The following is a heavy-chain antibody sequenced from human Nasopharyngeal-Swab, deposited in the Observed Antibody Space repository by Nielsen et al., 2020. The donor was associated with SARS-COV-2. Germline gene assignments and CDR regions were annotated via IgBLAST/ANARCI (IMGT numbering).Heavy chain of an antibody. CDR2: INSDGSST. V-gene: IGHV3-74*01. CDR3: ARDSYYYYGMDV. CDR1: GFTFRSYW. J-gene: IGHJ6*02. Sequence: GESLKISCAASGFTFRSYWMHWVRQAPGKGLVWVSRINSDGSSTSYADSVKGRFTISRDNAKNTLYLQMNSLRAEDTAVYYCARDSYYYYGMDVWGQGTTVTVSS.